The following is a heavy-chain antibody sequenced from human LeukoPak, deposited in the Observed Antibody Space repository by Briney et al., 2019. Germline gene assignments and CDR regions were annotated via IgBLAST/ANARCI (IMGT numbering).Heavy chain of an antibody. V-gene: IGHV3-15*01. J-gene: IGHJ4*02. CDR2: IQSTTNGGTP. Sequence: KTGGSLRLSCAASGFTFINAWMTWVRQAPGKGLEWVGRIQSTTNGGTPDYATPVKGRFTISRDDSKNTLYLQMNSLKTEDTAVYYCTSGVGTLDYWGQGALVTVSS. CDR1: GFTFINAW. D-gene: IGHD1-14*01. CDR3: TSGVGTLDY.